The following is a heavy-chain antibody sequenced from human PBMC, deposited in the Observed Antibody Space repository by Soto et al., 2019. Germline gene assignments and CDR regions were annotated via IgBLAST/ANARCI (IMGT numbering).Heavy chain of an antibody. CDR2: IYYSGNT. D-gene: IGHD3-16*01. Sequence: QVQLQESGPGLVKPSQTLSLTCSVSGGSISSGYYYWSWIRQPPGKGLEWIGNIYYSGNTYYNPSLKSRLITSIDTSKNQYSLKGGSVTAADTAVYYCAGASLYGMDVWGQGTTVTVSS. CDR1: GGSISSGYYY. CDR3: AGASLYGMDV. V-gene: IGHV4-30-4*01. J-gene: IGHJ6*02.